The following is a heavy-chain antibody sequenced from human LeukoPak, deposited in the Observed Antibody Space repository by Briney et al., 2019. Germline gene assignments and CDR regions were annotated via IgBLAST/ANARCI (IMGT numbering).Heavy chain of an antibody. D-gene: IGHD2-15*01. Sequence: PSETLSLTCTVSGGSISTYFWGWIRQPPGKGLERIGYIYYTGSTYYSSSLKSRVTISMDTSKNQFSLKLISVTAADAAVYYCARVRSYCSGGSCYPYYFDYWGQGTLVTVSS. V-gene: IGHV4-59*01. J-gene: IGHJ4*02. CDR2: IYYTGST. CDR1: GGSISTYF. CDR3: ARVRSYCSGGSCYPYYFDY.